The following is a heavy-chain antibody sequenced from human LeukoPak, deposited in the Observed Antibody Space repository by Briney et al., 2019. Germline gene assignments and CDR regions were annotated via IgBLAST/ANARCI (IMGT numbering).Heavy chain of an antibody. Sequence: SETLSLTCTVSGAPITSNYWSWMRQTPGKGLEWIGYIYHIGSTKYNPSLMGRATISVETSNNQFSLKVTSVTAADTAVYFCYVESEYGDYDFWGQGTLVTVSS. J-gene: IGHJ4*02. V-gene: IGHV4-59*01. CDR1: GAPITSNY. CDR2: IYHIGST. CDR3: YVESEYGDYDF. D-gene: IGHD4-17*01.